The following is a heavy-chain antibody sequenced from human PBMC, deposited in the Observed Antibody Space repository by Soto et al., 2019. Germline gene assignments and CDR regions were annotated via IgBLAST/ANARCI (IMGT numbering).Heavy chain of an antibody. J-gene: IGHJ6*02. Sequence: EVQLVESGGGLVQPGGSLRLSCAASGFTFSLYSMSWVRQAPGKGLEWVSYISRSSTGIHYADSVKGRFTISRDDATNSMHXQMNSLRDGDTAVYYCARAVTWGLDVWGQGTTVSISS. V-gene: IGHV3-48*02. D-gene: IGHD3-10*01. CDR3: ARAVTWGLDV. CDR2: ISRSSTGI. CDR1: GFTFSLYS.